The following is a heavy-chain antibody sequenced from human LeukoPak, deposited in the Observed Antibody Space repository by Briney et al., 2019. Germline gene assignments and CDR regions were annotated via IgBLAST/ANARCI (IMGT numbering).Heavy chain of an antibody. CDR1: GYTFAGYY. CDR2: INPNSGGT. D-gene: IGHD3-22*01. J-gene: IGHJ5*02. Sequence: ASVTVSCKASGYTFAGYYMHWVRQAPGQGLEWMGWINPNSGGTNYAQKFQGRATMTRDTSISTAYMELSRLRSDDTAVYYCATYYDSSGYWVMNWFDPWGQGTLVTVSS. CDR3: ATYYDSSGYWVMNWFDP. V-gene: IGHV1-2*02.